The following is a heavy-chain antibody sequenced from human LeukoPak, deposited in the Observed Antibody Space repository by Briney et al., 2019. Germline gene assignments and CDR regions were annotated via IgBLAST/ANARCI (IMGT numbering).Heavy chain of an antibody. V-gene: IGHV3-33*01. Sequence: PGGSLRLSCTASGFTFSSYGMHWVRQAPGRGLEWVAAIQYDGSIEYYADSVKGRFTISRDQSKNTLFLQVNSLRAEDTAVYYCARRGLRFLEWLVDYWGQGTLVTVPS. CDR2: IQYDGSIE. CDR1: GFTFSSYG. D-gene: IGHD3-3*01. CDR3: ARRGLRFLEWLVDY. J-gene: IGHJ4*02.